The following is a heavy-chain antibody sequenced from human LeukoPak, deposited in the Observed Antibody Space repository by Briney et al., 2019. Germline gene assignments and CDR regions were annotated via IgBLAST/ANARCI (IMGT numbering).Heavy chain of an antibody. D-gene: IGHD2-2*01. J-gene: IGHJ4*02. CDR3: ARLSKDTVVLPAAMAHYFDY. V-gene: IGHV4-59*08. CDR2: IHYTGSA. Sequence: SETLSLTSTVSGGSISGYYWSWIRQPPGKGLQFIGYIHYTGSANYNPSLESRVTLSVDTSKNQFSLKLRSVTAADTAVYYCARLSKDTVVLPAAMAHYFDYWGQGTLVTVSS. CDR1: GGSISGYY.